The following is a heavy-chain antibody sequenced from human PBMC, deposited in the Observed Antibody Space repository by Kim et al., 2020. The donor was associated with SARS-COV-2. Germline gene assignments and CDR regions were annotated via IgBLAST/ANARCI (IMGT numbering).Heavy chain of an antibody. CDR2: IIPILGIA. J-gene: IGHJ5*02. Sequence: SVKVSCKASGGTFSSYAISWVRQAPGQGLEWMGRIIPILGIANYAQKFQGRVTITADKSTSTAYMELSSLRSEDTAVYYCARDAAYGSGFDPWGQGTLVTVSS. CDR1: GGTFSSYA. CDR3: ARDAAYGSGFDP. V-gene: IGHV1-69*04. D-gene: IGHD3-10*01.